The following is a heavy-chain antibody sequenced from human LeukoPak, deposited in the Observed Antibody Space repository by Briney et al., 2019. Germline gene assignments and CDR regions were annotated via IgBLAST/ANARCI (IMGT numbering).Heavy chain of an antibody. Sequence: ASVKVSRKASGYTFTGYYMHWVRQAPGQGLEWMGRINPNSGGTNYAQKFQGRVTMTRDTSISTAYMELSRLRSDDTAVYYCARISSSWYYFDYWGQGTLVTVSS. CDR1: GYTFTGYY. CDR2: INPNSGGT. D-gene: IGHD6-13*01. CDR3: ARISSSWYYFDY. V-gene: IGHV1-2*06. J-gene: IGHJ4*02.